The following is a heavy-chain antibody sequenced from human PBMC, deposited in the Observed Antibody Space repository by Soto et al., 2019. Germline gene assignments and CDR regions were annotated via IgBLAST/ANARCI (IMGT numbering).Heavy chain of an antibody. Sequence: SETLSLTCTVSGGSISSGGYYWSWIRQHPGKGLEWIGYIYYSGSTYYNPSLKSRVTISVDTSKNQFSLKLSSVTAADTAVYYCASGPFYYYYMDVWGKGTTVTVSS. CDR1: GGSISSGGYY. V-gene: IGHV4-31*03. CDR2: IYYSGST. J-gene: IGHJ6*03. CDR3: ASGPFYYYYMDV.